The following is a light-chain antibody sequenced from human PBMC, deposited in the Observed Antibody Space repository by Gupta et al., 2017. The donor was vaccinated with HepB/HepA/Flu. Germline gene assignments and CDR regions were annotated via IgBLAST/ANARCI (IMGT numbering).Light chain of an antibody. J-gene: IGLJ2*01. CDR2: DNN. V-gene: IGLV1-51*01. CDR1: SSNIGINF. CDR3: GTWDSDLRAV. Sequence: QSVLTQPPSVSAAPGQKVTISCSGNSSNIGINFVSWYQQLPGTAPRLLIYDNNKRPSGIPDRFSGSKSGTSATLGITGLQTGDEADYYCGTWDSDLRAVFGGGTKLTVL.